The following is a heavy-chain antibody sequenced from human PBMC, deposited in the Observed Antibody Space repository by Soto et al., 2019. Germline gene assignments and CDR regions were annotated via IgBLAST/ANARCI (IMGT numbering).Heavy chain of an antibody. CDR1: GYTFTNYG. V-gene: IGHV1-18*01. J-gene: IGHJ5*02. CDR2: ISAYNGNT. D-gene: IGHD3-22*01. Sequence: ASVKVSCKASGYTFTNYGISWVRQAPGQGLEWMGWISAYNGNTIYAQKLQGRVSMTTDTSTSTAYMELRSLRSDDTAVYYCARASTPYYYDSSGYDLWGQGTLVTVSS. CDR3: ARASTPYYYDSSGYDL.